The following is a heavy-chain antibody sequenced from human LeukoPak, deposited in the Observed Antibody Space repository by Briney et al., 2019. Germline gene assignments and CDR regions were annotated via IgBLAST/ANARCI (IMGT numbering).Heavy chain of an antibody. Sequence: ASVKVSCKASGYTFTGYYMHWVRQAPGQGLEWMGWINPNSGGTNYAQKFQGRVTITRDTSISTAYMELSRLRSDDTAVYYCARVPKYSSSWYFFNYGMDVGGKGTTVTVSS. CDR2: INPNSGGT. CDR3: ARVPKYSSSWYFFNYGMDV. J-gene: IGHJ6*04. V-gene: IGHV1-2*02. D-gene: IGHD6-13*01. CDR1: GYTFTGYY.